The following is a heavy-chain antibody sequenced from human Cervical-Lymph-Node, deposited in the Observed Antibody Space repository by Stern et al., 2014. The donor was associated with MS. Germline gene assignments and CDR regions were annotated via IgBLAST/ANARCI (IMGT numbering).Heavy chain of an antibody. D-gene: IGHD3-22*01. J-gene: IGHJ4*02. Sequence: VQLVESGAEVKKPGSSVKVSCTASGGSFSSYAINWVRQAPGQGPEWMGGIIPIVGTAHYAQKFQGRVTITADESTSTAYRELSSLRSEDTAVYYCARDRRHYDPSGGYYFDSWGQGTLVTVSS. CDR2: IIPIVGTA. V-gene: IGHV1-69*01. CDR1: GGSFSSYA. CDR3: ARDRRHYDPSGGYYFDS.